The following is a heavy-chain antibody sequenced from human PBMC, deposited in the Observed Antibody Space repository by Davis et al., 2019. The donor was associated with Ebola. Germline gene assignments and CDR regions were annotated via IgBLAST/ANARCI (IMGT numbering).Heavy chain of an antibody. D-gene: IGHD3-22*01. V-gene: IGHV4-4*07. CDR1: GGSFSGYY. CDR3: ARDYYDSSGYYPLRY. CDR2: IYTSGST. J-gene: IGHJ4*02. Sequence: PSETLSLTCAVYGGSFSGYYWSWIRQPAGKGLEWIGRIYTSGSTNYNPSLKSRVTMSVDTSKNQFSLKLSSVTAADTAVYYCARDYYDSSGYYPLRYWGQGTLVTVSS.